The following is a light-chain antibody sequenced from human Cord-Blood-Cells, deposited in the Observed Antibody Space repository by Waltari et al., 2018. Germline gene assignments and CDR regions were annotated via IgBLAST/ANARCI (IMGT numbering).Light chain of an antibody. CDR1: QGIRND. V-gene: IGKV1-6*01. Sequence: AIQMTQSPSPLSASVGDSVPITCRASQGIRNDLGWYQQKPGKAPKLLIYAASSLQSGVPSRFSGSGSGTDFTLTISSLQPEDFATYYCLQDYNYPLTFGQGTKVEIK. CDR3: LQDYNYPLT. J-gene: IGKJ1*01. CDR2: AAS.